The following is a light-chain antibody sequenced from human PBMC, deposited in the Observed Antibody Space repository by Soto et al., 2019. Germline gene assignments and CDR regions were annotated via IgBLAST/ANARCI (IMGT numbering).Light chain of an antibody. CDR2: NVS. V-gene: IGKV3-15*01. J-gene: IGKJ1*01. CDR1: QNISSS. Sequence: EIVMTQSPVTLSVSPGERGTVSCRASQNISSSLAWYQQSPGQAPRLLLYNVSTRAAGIPARFSGSGSGAEFTLTISSLQSDDFGLYHCQQYSKWPRTFGQGTKVELQ. CDR3: QQYSKWPRT.